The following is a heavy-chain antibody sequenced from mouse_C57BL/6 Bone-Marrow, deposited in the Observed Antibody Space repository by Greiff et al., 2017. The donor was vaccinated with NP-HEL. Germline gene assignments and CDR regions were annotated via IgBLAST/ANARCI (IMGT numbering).Heavy chain of an antibody. CDR3: VRLSLGYFDV. V-gene: IGHV10-1*01. CDR2: IRSKSNNYAT. J-gene: IGHJ1*03. Sequence: EVKLVESGGGLVQPKGSLKLSCAASGFSFTTYAMNWVRQAPGKGLEWVARIRSKSNNYATYYADSVKDRFTISRDDSESMLYLQMNNLKTEDTAMYYCVRLSLGYFDVWGTGTTVTVSS. CDR1: GFSFTTYA.